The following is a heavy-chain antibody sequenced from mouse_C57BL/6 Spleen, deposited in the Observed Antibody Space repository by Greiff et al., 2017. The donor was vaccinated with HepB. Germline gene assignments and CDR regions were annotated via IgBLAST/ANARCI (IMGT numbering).Heavy chain of an antibody. CDR3: TRDYYGSSGFAY. CDR2: IDPEDGDT. V-gene: IGHV14-1*01. Sequence: EVKLMESGAELVRPGASVKLSCTASGFNIKDYYMHWVKQRPEQGLEWIGRIDPEDGDTEYAPKFQGKATMTADTSSNTAYLQLSSLTSEDTAVYYCTRDYYGSSGFAYWGQGTLVTVSA. D-gene: IGHD1-1*01. J-gene: IGHJ3*01. CDR1: GFNIKDYY.